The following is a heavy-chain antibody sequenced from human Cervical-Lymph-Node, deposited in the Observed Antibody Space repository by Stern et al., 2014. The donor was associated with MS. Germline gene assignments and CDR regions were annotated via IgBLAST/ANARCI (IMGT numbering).Heavy chain of an antibody. J-gene: IGHJ6*02. Sequence: VQLVESGGGVVQPGRSLTVSCAASGFTFNSYVMHWVRQAPGRGLEWVAVISHDGSNKYYADSVKGRLTISRENYKNMLYLEMNSLRAEDTAVYYCARDEGGSSSWWGDYYYHMDVWGQGTTVTASS. V-gene: IGHV3-30-3*01. CDR1: GFTFNSYV. D-gene: IGHD2-2*01. CDR2: ISHDGSNK. CDR3: ARDEGGSSSWWGDYYYHMDV.